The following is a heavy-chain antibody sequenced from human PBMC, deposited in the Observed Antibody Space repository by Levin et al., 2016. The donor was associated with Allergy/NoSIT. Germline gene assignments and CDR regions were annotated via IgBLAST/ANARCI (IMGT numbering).Heavy chain of an antibody. Sequence: SETLSLTCTVSGGSISSDGYYWTWIRQRPGKGLEWIGYIYYSGSTSYNPSLKSRLTISVDTSKNQSSLKLSSVTAADTAVYFCATIIAPYCGGDCHDVLDVWGHGTMVTVSS. D-gene: IGHD2-21*02. J-gene: IGHJ3*01. CDR1: GGSISSDGYY. V-gene: IGHV4-31*03. CDR3: ATIIAPYCGGDCHDVLDV. CDR2: IYYSGST.